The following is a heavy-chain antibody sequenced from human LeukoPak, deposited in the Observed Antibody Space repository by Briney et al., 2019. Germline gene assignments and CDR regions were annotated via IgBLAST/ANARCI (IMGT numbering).Heavy chain of an antibody. CDR2: IVVGSGNT. V-gene: IGHV1-58*02. CDR1: GFTFTSSA. D-gene: IGHD2/OR15-2a*01. Sequence: ASVKVSCKASGFTFTSSAMQWVRQARGQRLEWIGWIVVGSGNTNYAQKFQERVTITRDMSTSTAYMELSSLRSEDAAVYYCAAVGSITEYSDYWGQGTLVTVSS. CDR3: AAVGSITEYSDY. J-gene: IGHJ4*02.